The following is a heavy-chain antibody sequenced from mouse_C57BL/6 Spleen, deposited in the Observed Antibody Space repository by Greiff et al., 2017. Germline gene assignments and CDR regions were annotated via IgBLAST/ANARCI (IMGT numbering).Heavy chain of an antibody. CDR3: ARKGNYGSSLFAY. CDR1: GYTFTSYW. D-gene: IGHD1-1*01. V-gene: IGHV1-69*01. J-gene: IGHJ3*01. Sequence: VQLQQPGAELVMPGASVKLSCKASGYTFTSYWMHWVKQRPGQGLEWIGEIDPSDSYTNYNQKFKGKSTLTVDKSSSTAYMQLSSLTSEDSAVYYCARKGNYGSSLFAYWGQGALVTVSA. CDR2: IDPSDSYT.